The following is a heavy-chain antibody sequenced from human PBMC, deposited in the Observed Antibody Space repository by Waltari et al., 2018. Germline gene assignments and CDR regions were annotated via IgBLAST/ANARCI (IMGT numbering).Heavy chain of an antibody. V-gene: IGHV1-58*01. CDR2: IVVGSGNT. D-gene: IGHD3-9*01. J-gene: IGHJ6*03. Sequence: QMQLVQSGPEVKKPGTSVKVSCKASGFTFTSSAVQWVRQARGQRLEWIGWIVVGSGNTNYAQKFQERVTITRDMSTSTAYMELSSLRSEDTAVYYCAADYDILTGYYYYMDVWGKGTTVTVSS. CDR1: GFTFTSSA. CDR3: AADYDILTGYYYYMDV.